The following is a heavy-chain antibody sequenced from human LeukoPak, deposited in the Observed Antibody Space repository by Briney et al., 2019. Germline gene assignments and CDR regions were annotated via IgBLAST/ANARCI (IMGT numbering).Heavy chain of an antibody. Sequence: SGGALRLSCTASGFTFGDYAMSWVRQAPGKGLEWVGFIRSKAYGGTTEYAASVKGRFTISRDDSKSIAYLQMNSLKTEDTAVYYCTRASTVTTDYFDYWGQGTLVTVSS. CDR2: IRSKAYGGTT. CDR3: TRASTVTTDYFDY. J-gene: IGHJ4*02. V-gene: IGHV3-49*04. D-gene: IGHD4-11*01. CDR1: GFTFGDYA.